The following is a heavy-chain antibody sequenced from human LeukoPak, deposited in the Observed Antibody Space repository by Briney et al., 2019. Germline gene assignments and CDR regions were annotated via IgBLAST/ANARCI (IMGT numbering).Heavy chain of an antibody. CDR2: INLNSGGT. D-gene: IGHD4-17*01. J-gene: IGHJ4*02. CDR1: GFTFTGYD. CDR3: ARDSATVTTPYFDY. Sequence: ASVKVSCKASGFTFTGYDMHWVRQAPGQGLEWMGWINLNSGGTNYAQKFQGWVTMTRDTSISTAYMELSRLRSDDTAVYYCARDSATVTTPYFDYWGQGTLVTVSS. V-gene: IGHV1-2*04.